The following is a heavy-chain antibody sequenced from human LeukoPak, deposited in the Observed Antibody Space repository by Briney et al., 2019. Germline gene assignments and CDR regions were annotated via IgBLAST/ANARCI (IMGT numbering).Heavy chain of an antibody. CDR3: ARLYTYESYWYFDL. Sequence: SQALSLTCTVSGGSISSYYWSWIRQPPGKGLEWIGYIYYGGSTNYNPSLKSRVTISVDTSKIQFSLKLSSVTAADTAVYYCARLYTYESYWYFDLWGRGTLVTVSS. J-gene: IGHJ2*01. CDR1: GGSISSYY. V-gene: IGHV4-59*08. CDR2: IYYGGST. D-gene: IGHD5-18*01.